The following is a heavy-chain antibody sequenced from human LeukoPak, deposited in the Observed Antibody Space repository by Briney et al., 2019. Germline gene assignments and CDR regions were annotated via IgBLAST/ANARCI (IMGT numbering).Heavy chain of an antibody. D-gene: IGHD6-25*01. Sequence: GGSLRLSCAASGFTVSDYYMTWVRQAPGKGLEWVSAIYSGGSTYYADSVKGRFTISRDNSKNTLYFQMNSLRVEDTAVYYCARGKLGGYTFDIWGQGTMVTVSS. V-gene: IGHV3-53*01. CDR2: IYSGGST. J-gene: IGHJ3*02. CDR3: ARGKLGGYTFDI. CDR1: GFTVSDYY.